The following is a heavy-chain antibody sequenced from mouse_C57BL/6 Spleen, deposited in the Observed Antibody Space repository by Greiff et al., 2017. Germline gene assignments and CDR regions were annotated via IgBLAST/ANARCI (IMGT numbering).Heavy chain of an antibody. V-gene: IGHV3-6*01. Sequence: EVKLQESGPGLVKPSQSLSLTCSVTGYSITSGYYWNWIRQFPGNKLEWMGYISYDGSNNYNPSLKNRISITRDTSKNQFFLKLNSVTTEDTATYYCARALYGRNYYAMDYWGQGTSVTVSS. CDR1: GYSITSGYY. J-gene: IGHJ4*01. CDR3: ARALYGRNYYAMDY. D-gene: IGHD1-1*01. CDR2: ISYDGSN.